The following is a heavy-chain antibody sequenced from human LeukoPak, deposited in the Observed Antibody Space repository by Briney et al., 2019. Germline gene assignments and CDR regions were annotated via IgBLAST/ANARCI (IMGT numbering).Heavy chain of an antibody. J-gene: IGHJ4*02. D-gene: IGHD6-6*01. CDR2: MNPNSGNT. Sequence: ASVKVSCKASGYTFTSYDINWVRQATGQGLEGMGWMNPNSGNTGYAQKFQGRVTMTRNTSISTAYMELSSLRSEDTAVYYCSLAASPLYYFDYWGQGTLVTVSS. CDR1: GYTFTSYD. CDR3: SLAASPLYYFDY. V-gene: IGHV1-8*01.